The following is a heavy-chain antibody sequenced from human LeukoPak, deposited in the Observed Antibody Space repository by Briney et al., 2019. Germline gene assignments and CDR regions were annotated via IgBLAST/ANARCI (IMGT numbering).Heavy chain of an antibody. V-gene: IGHV2-5*02. D-gene: IGHD3-22*01. CDR2: IYWDDDK. J-gene: IGHJ5*02. CDR1: GFSLSTSGVG. Sequence: SGPTLVKPTQTLTLTCTFSGFSLSTSGVGVGWIRQPPGKALEWLAIIYWDDDKRYSPSLKSRLTITKDTSKNQVVLTMTNMDPVDTATYYCAHTDRHYYYDSSGSFDPWGQGTLVTVSS. CDR3: AHTDRHYYYDSSGSFDP.